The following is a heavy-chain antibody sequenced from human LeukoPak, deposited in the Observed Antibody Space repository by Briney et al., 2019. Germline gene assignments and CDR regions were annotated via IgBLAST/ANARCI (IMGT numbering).Heavy chain of an antibody. CDR1: GFTFSSYA. J-gene: IGHJ4*02. V-gene: IGHV3-30-3*01. D-gene: IGHD7-27*01. CDR2: ISYDGSNK. CDR3: ARVGGLTGDFDY. Sequence: GGSLRLSCAASGFTFSSYAMHWVRQAPGKGLVWVAVISYDGSNKYYADSVKGRFTISRDNSKNTLYLQMNSLRAEDTAVYYCARVGGLTGDFDYWGQGTLVTVSS.